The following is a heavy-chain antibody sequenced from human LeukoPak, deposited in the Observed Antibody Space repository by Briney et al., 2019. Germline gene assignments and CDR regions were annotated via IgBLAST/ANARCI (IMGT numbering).Heavy chain of an antibody. J-gene: IGHJ4*02. V-gene: IGHV3-30-3*01. CDR3: AKVKAYCGGDCSDFDY. CDR2: ISYDGSNK. Sequence: GRSLRLSCAASGFTFSSYAMHWVRQAPGKGLEWGAVISYDGSNKYYADSVTGRFTISRDNSKNTLYLQMNSLRAEDTAVYYCAKVKAYCGGDCSDFDYWGQGTLVTVSS. D-gene: IGHD2-21*01. CDR1: GFTFSSYA.